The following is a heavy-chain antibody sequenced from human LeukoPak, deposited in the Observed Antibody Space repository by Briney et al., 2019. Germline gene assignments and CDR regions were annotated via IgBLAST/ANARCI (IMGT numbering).Heavy chain of an antibody. J-gene: IGHJ4*02. CDR2: ISSSGSTI. V-gene: IGHV3-48*03. CDR1: GFTFSNYE. D-gene: IGHD5-18*01. CDR3: AQIYTYGSSQFDY. Sequence: GGSLRLSCAASGFTFSNYEMNWVRQAPGKGLECVSYISSSGSTIYYADSVKGRFTISRDNAKNSLYLQMNSLRAEDTAVYYCAQIYTYGSSQFDYRGQGTLVTVSS.